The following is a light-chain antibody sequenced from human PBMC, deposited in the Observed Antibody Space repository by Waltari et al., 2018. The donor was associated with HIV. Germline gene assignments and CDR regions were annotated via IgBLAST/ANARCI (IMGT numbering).Light chain of an antibody. J-gene: IGLJ3*02. CDR2: GNA. CDR1: SSNIGTNYD. Sequence: QSVLTQPPSVSGAPGQNVTVSCTGSSSNIGTNYDVHWYQFLPGEAPKLLIYGNAIRPAGVPGRCSGSSSGTSASLAITGLQPADEADYYCQSYDNTVNGWVFGGGTRVTV. V-gene: IGLV1-40*01. CDR3: QSYDNTVNGWV.